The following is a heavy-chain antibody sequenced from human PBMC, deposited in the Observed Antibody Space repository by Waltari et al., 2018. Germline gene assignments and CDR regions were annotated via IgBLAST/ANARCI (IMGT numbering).Heavy chain of an antibody. V-gene: IGHV1-2*02. CDR2: GGT. Sequence: GGTNYAQKFQGRVTMTRDTSISTAYMELSRLRSDDTAVYYCARASIAARSPLDYWGQGTLVTVSS. J-gene: IGHJ4*02. CDR3: ARASIAARSPLDY. D-gene: IGHD6-6*01.